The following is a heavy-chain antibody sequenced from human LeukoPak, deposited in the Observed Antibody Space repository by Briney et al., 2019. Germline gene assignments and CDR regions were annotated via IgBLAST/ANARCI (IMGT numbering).Heavy chain of an antibody. J-gene: IGHJ4*02. CDR2: ISAYNGNT. V-gene: IGHV1-18*01. Sequence: GASVKVSCKASGYTFTSYGISWVRQAPGQGLEWMGWISAYNGNTNYAQKLQGRVTMTTDTSTSTAHMELRSLRSDDTAVYYCARGLAVGYSSSWPFDYWGQGTLVTVSS. CDR1: GYTFTSYG. D-gene: IGHD6-13*01. CDR3: ARGLAVGYSSSWPFDY.